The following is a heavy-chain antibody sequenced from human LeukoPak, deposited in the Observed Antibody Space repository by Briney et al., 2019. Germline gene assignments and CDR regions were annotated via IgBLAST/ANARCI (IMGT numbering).Heavy chain of an antibody. CDR1: GGSISSSY. V-gene: IGHV4-4*07. J-gene: IGHJ5*02. D-gene: IGHD2-2*01. Sequence: PSETLSLTCTVSGGSISSSYWSWIRQPAGKGLEWIGRIYTSGSTNYNPSLKSRVTMSVDTSKNQFSLRLSSVTVADTAVYYCARAGRYCSSTSCPTIFGVVNDVLGFDPWGQGTLVTVSS. CDR2: IYTSGST. CDR3: ARAGRYCSSTSCPTIFGVVNDVLGFDP.